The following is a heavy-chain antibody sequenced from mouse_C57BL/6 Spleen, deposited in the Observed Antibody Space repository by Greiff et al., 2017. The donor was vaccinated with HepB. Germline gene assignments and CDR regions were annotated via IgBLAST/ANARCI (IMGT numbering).Heavy chain of an antibody. Sequence: VQLQQPGAELVKPGASVKMSCKASGYTFASYWITWVKQRPGQGLEWIGDIYPGSGSTNYNEKFKSKATLTVDTSSSTAYMQLSSLTSEDSAVYYCARGHITTVVATWDYFDYWGQGTTLTVSS. CDR3: ARGHITTVVATWDYFDY. CDR2: IYPGSGST. D-gene: IGHD1-1*01. CDR1: GYTFASYW. J-gene: IGHJ2*01. V-gene: IGHV1-55*01.